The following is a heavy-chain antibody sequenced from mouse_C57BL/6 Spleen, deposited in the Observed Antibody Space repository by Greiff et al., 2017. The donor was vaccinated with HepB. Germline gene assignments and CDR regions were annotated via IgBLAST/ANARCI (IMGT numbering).Heavy chain of an antibody. Sequence: EVMLVESEGGLVQPGSSMKLSCTASGFTFSDYYMAWVRQVPEKGLEWVANINYDGSSTYYLDSLKSRFIISRDNAKNILYLQMSSLKSEDTATYYCAREGYGSSPYWYFDVWGTGTTVTVSS. V-gene: IGHV5-16*01. D-gene: IGHD1-1*01. CDR1: GFTFSDYY. J-gene: IGHJ1*03. CDR2: INYDGSST. CDR3: AREGYGSSPYWYFDV.